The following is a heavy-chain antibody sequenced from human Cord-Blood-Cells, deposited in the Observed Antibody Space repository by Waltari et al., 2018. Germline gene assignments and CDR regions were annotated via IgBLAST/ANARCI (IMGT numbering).Heavy chain of an antibody. CDR3: ARDRGYYDFWSGYDY. D-gene: IGHD3-3*01. CDR1: GFTASSNY. V-gene: IGHV3-66*01. CDR2: IYSGGST. Sequence: EVQLVESGGGLVQPGGSLRLSCAASGFTASSNYMSWVRQAPGKGLEWVSVIYSGGSTYYADSVKGRFTISRDNSKNTLYLQMNSLRAEDTAVYYCARDRGYYDFWSGYDYWGQGTLVTVSS. J-gene: IGHJ4*02.